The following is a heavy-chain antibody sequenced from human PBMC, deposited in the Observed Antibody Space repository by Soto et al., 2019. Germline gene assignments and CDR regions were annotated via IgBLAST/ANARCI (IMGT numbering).Heavy chain of an antibody. J-gene: IGHJ4*02. D-gene: IGHD3-22*01. Sequence: GGSLRLSCAASGFTFSSYRMNWVRQAPGKGLEWVSSITSSSSHIYSADSVKGRFTISRDNAKNSLYLQMNSLRAEDTAVYYCAREVDYDRSGYYNDYFDYWGQGTPVTVSS. V-gene: IGHV3-21*01. CDR1: GFTFSSYR. CDR2: ITSSSSHI. CDR3: AREVDYDRSGYYNDYFDY.